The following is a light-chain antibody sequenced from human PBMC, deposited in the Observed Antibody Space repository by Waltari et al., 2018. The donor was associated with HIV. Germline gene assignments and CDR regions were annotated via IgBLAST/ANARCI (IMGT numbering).Light chain of an antibody. CDR1: QAIANS. J-gene: IGKJ2*01. CDR3: QQYYTTPHT. CDR2: VAS. V-gene: IGKV1-NL1*01. Sequence: DIQITQSPSSLSASVGDRVTITCRASQAIANSLAWYQQKPGKAPKLLVYVASRLERGVPSRFSGSGSGTDYILTSSSLQPEDFATYYCQQYYTTPHTFGQGTKLEIK.